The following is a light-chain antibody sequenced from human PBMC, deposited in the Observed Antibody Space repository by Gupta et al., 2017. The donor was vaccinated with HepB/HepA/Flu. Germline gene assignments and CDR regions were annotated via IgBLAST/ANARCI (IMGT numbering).Light chain of an antibody. V-gene: IGKV3-7*04. CDR2: GAS. J-gene: IGKJ1*01. CDR3: QQDYYFRT. CDR1: QSVSSCY. Sequence: PGERVTLSCRASQSVSSCYLPCYQQIPGQAPLLLIYGASTRATSIPARFSGSGSGTYFTLTSSSLQHEDFAFYCQQQDYYFRTFGQGTKVEIK.